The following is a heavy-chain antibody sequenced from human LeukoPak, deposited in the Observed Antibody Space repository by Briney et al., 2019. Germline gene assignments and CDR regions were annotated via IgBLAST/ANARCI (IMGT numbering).Heavy chain of an antibody. D-gene: IGHD3-3*01. V-gene: IGHV4-4*02. J-gene: IGHJ3*02. CDR2: IYHSGST. CDR3: ARVQYYDFWSGYHDAFDI. CDR1: GGSISSSNW. Sequence: SGTLSLTCAVSGGSISSSNWWSWVRQPPGKGLEWIGEIYHSGSTNYNPSLKSRVTISVDKSKNQFSLKLSSVTAADTAVYYCARVQYYDFWSGYHDAFDIWSQGTMVTVSS.